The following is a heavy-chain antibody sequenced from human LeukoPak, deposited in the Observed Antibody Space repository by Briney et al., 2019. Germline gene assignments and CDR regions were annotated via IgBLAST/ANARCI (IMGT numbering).Heavy chain of an antibody. CDR2: MNPNNGNT. CDR3: VRNGEGVAISVNYWFDP. CDR1: GFTFTSYD. D-gene: IGHD3-10*01. V-gene: IGHV1-8*01. Sequence: ASVKVSCKASGFTFTSYDINWVRQASGQGLEWMGWMNPNNGNTGYAQKFQGRVTMTRDTSISTAYMELRGLRSEDTAVYYCVRNGEGVAISVNYWFDPWGQGTLVTVSS. J-gene: IGHJ5*02.